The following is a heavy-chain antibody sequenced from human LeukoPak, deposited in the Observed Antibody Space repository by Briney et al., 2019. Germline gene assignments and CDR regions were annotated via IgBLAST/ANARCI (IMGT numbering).Heavy chain of an antibody. D-gene: IGHD3-9*01. CDR1: GFTFSSYA. CDR2: ISYDGSNK. V-gene: IGHV3-30-3*01. Sequence: GGSLRLSCAASGFTFSSYAMHWVRQAPGKGLEGVAVISYDGSNKYYADSVKGRFTISRDNSKNTLYLQMNSLRAEDTAVYYCARATIRYFDWLSAFDIWGQGTMVTVSS. J-gene: IGHJ3*02. CDR3: ARATIRYFDWLSAFDI.